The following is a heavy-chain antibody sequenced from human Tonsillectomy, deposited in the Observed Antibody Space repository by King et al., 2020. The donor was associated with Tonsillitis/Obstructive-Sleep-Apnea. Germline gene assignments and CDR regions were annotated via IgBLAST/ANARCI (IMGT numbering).Heavy chain of an antibody. CDR3: ARGATMVNNWFDP. V-gene: IGHV3-21*01. J-gene: IGHJ5*02. CDR2: ISSSSSYI. Sequence: VQLVESGGGLVKPGGSLRLSCAASGFTFSSYSMNWVRQAPVKGLEWVSSISSSSSYIYQADSVKGRFTISRDNAKNSLYLQMNSLRAEDTAVYYCARGATMVNNWFDPWGQGTLVTVSS. D-gene: IGHD3-10*01. CDR1: GFTFSSYS.